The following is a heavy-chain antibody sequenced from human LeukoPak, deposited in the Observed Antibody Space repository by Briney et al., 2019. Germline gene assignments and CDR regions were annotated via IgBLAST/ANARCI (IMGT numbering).Heavy chain of an antibody. CDR3: ARDSSSRNWFDP. Sequence: GDSVKVSCKASGYTFTSYYMHWVRQAPGQGLEWMGIINPSGGSTSYAQKFQGRVTMTRDMSTSTVYMELSSLRSEDTAVYYCARDSSSRNWFDPWGQGTLVTVSS. V-gene: IGHV1-46*01. CDR2: INPSGGST. CDR1: GYTFTSYY. D-gene: IGHD6-6*01. J-gene: IGHJ5*02.